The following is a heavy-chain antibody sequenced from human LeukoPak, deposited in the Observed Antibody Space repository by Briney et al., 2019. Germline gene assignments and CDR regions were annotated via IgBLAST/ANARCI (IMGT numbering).Heavy chain of an antibody. CDR2: INHSEST. D-gene: IGHD5-18*01. V-gene: IGHV4-34*01. Sequence: SETLSLTCAVYGGSFSGYYWSWIRQPPGKGLEWIGEINHSESTNYNPSLKSRVTISVDTSKNQFSLKLSSVTAADTAVYYCASFIQGYSYGSPYYFDYWGQGTLVTVSS. CDR1: GGSFSGYY. J-gene: IGHJ4*02. CDR3: ASFIQGYSYGSPYYFDY.